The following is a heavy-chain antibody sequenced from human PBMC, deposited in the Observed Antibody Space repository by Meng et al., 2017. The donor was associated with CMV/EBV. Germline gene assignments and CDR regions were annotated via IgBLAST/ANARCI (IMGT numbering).Heavy chain of an antibody. J-gene: IGHJ4*02. V-gene: IGHV1-69*02. CDR1: GGTFSSYT. CDR3: AAGAGGVFSGYFDY. Sequence: SVKVSCKASGGTFSSYTISWVRQAPGQGLEWMGRIIPILGIANYAQKFQGRVTLTADKSTSTAYMELSSLRSEDTAVYYCAAGAGGVFSGYFDYWGQGALVIVSS. D-gene: IGHD2-8*02. CDR2: IIPILGIA.